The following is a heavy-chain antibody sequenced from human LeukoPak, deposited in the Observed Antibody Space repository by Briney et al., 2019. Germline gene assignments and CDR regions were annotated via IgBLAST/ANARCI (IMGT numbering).Heavy chain of an antibody. D-gene: IGHD3-10*01. CDR3: ARSLITMVRGVIIDY. Sequence: SETLSLTCAVSGGSISSSNWWSWVRPPPGKGLEWIGEIYHSGSTNYNPSLKSRVTISVDKSKNQFSLKLSSVTAADTAVYYCARSLITMVRGVIIDYWGQGTLVTVSS. V-gene: IGHV4-4*02. J-gene: IGHJ4*02. CDR1: GGSISSSNW. CDR2: IYHSGST.